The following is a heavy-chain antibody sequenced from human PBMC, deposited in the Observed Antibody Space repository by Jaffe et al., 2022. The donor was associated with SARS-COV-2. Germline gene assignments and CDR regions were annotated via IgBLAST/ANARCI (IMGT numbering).Heavy chain of an antibody. J-gene: IGHJ4*02. CDR1: GFTFSSYS. D-gene: IGHD5-18*01. V-gene: IGHV3-21*01. CDR2: ISSSSSYI. Sequence: EVQLVESGGGLVKPGGSLRLSCAASGFTFSSYSMNWVRQAPGKGLEWVSSISSSSSYIYYADSVKGRFTISRDNAKNSLYLQMNSLRAEDTAVYYCAREVDTAMVTYYFDYWGQGTLVTVSS. CDR3: AREVDTAMVTYYFDY.